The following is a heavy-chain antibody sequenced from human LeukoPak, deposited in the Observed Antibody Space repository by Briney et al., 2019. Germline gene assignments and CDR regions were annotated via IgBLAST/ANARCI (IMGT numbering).Heavy chain of an antibody. CDR1: GFTFSSFA. V-gene: IGHV3-23*01. CDR3: AKDLRSSPRGQHF. D-gene: IGHD3-10*01. CDR2: ISGSGDTT. J-gene: IGHJ4*02. Sequence: PGGSLRLSCAASGFTFSSFAMNWVRQAPEKGLEWVSAISGSGDTTYYADSVKGRFTISRDNSKNTLYLQMNSLGAEDTAVYYCAKDLRSSPRGQHFWGQGTLVTVSS.